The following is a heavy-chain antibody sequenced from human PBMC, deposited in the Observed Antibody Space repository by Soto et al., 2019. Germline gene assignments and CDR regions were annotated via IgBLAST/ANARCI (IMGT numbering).Heavy chain of an antibody. CDR3: ARVRDWFDP. CDR2: IDHSGYT. CDR1: GGSFSGYY. D-gene: IGHD3-3*01. V-gene: IGHV4-34*01. Sequence: SETLFFTCAVYGGSFSGYYWNWIRQPPGKGLEWIGEIDHSGYTNYNPSLKSRVTISVDTSKNQFSLRLTSVTAADTAVYYCARVRDWFDPWGQGTLVTVSS. J-gene: IGHJ5*02.